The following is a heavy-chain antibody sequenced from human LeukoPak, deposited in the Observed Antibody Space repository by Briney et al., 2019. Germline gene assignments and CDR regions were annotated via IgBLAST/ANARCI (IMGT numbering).Heavy chain of an antibody. V-gene: IGHV3-21*01. CDR2: ISSSSSYI. CDR3: VIMAAAEDY. D-gene: IGHD6-13*01. J-gene: IGHJ4*02. CDR1: GFTFSSYS. Sequence: RAGGSLRLSCAASGFTFSSYSMNWVRQAPGKGLEWVSSISSSSSYIYYADSVKGRFTISRDNAKNSLCLQMNSLRAEDTAVYYCVIMAAAEDYWGQGTRVTVSS.